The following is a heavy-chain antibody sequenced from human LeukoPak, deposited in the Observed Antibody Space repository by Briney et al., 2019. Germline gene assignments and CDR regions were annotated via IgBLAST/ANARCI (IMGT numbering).Heavy chain of an antibody. J-gene: IGHJ3*02. Sequence: SETLSLTCTVSGGSIFSYYWSWIRQPPGKGLEWMGYIYYSGSTNYNPSLKSRVTISVDTSKNQFSLKLSSVTAADTAVYYCARDLVYGDYPGHDAFDIWGQGTMVTVSS. D-gene: IGHD4-17*01. CDR1: GGSIFSYY. V-gene: IGHV4-59*01. CDR3: ARDLVYGDYPGHDAFDI. CDR2: IYYSGST.